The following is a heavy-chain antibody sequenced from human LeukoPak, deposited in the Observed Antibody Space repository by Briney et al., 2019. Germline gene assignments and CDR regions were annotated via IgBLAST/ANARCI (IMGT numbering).Heavy chain of an antibody. Sequence: PSETLSLTCAVYGGSFSGYYWSWIRQPPGKGLEWIGEINHSGSTNYNPSLKSRVTISVDTSKNQFSLKLSSVTAADTAVYYCARGTLGRWLQGVLNYWGQGTLVTVSS. CDR3: ARGTLGRWLQGVLNY. J-gene: IGHJ4*02. D-gene: IGHD5-24*01. V-gene: IGHV4-34*01. CDR1: GGSFSGYY. CDR2: INHSGST.